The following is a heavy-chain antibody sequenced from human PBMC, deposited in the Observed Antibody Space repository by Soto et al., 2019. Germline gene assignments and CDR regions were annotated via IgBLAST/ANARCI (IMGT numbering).Heavy chain of an antibody. Sequence: QVQLVQSGAEVKKPGASVKVSCKASGYTFSSYGISWVRQAPGQGLEWMGWISAYNGNTKYAQKLQGRVTMTTDTATRTANMELRSLRSDTTAVYFCATDAAAAVYDYWGQGTLVTVSS. D-gene: IGHD6-13*01. CDR2: ISAYNGNT. J-gene: IGHJ4*02. CDR3: ATDAAAAVYDY. CDR1: GYTFSSYG. V-gene: IGHV1-18*01.